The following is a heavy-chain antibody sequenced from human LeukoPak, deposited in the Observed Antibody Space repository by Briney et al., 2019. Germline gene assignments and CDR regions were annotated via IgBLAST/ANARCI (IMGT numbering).Heavy chain of an antibody. J-gene: IGHJ4*02. V-gene: IGHV1-2*02. CDR3: ARDRRAGVITTFDY. CDR1: GYTFTGYY. Sequence: GASVKVSCKASGYTFTGYYMHWVRQAPGQGLEWMGWINPNSGGTNYAQKFQGRVTMTRDTSISTAYMELSRLRSDDTAVYYCARDRRAGVITTFDYWGQGTLVTVSS. D-gene: IGHD3-22*01. CDR2: INPNSGGT.